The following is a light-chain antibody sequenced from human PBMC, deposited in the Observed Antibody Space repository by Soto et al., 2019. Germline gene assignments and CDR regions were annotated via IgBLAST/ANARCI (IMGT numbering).Light chain of an antibody. J-gene: IGKJ5*01. V-gene: IGKV4-1*01. CDR2: WAS. CDR3: QQHYINPIT. Sequence: DIVMTQSPDSLAVSLGERATIHCKSSQSVLYSAKNKNFLTWYQQKPGQPPKLLIYWASTRESGVPDRFTGSGSGTDFTLTINSLQAEDVAVYYYQQHYINPITFGQGTRLEIK. CDR1: QSVLYSAKNKNF.